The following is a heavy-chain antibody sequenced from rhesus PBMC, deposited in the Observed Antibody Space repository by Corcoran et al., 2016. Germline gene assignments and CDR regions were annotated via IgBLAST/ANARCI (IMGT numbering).Heavy chain of an antibody. J-gene: IGHJ4*01. CDR1: GYSISSGYV. CDR2: IYGGSGRT. Sequence: QVQLQESGPGLVKPSETLSLTCAVSGYSISSGYVWGWIRQPPGKGLEWIGQIYGGSGRTDYHPALKTRVAVSEDTSKHQFSLELGSVAAVDTAVYYCARVGLLRFAVDYWGQGVLVTVSS. CDR3: ARVGLLRFAVDY. V-gene: IGHV4-127*01.